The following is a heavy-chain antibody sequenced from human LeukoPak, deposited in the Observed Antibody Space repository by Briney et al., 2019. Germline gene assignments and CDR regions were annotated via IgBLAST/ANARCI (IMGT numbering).Heavy chain of an antibody. CDR2: IYDSGST. D-gene: IGHD3-10*01. J-gene: IGHJ4*02. CDR3: ARHYGR. CDR1: GGSLRSSYYY. Sequence: SETLSLTCTVSGGSLRSSYYYWGWLRQPPGKGLEWIGSIYDSGSTYYNPSLKSRVTISVDTSKNQFSLKLNSVTAADMAVYYCARHYGRWGQGTLVTVSS. V-gene: IGHV4-39*01.